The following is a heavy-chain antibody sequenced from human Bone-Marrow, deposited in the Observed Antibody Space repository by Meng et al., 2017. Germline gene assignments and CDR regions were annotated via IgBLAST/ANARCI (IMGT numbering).Heavy chain of an antibody. D-gene: IGHD3-16*02. J-gene: IGHJ4*02. CDR2: IWYDGSNK. CDR3: ARQYYDYVWGSYRAEDLDY. CDR1: GFTFSSYG. Sequence: GGSLRLSCAASGFTFSSYGTHWVRQAPGKGLAWGAVIWYDGSNKYYADSVKGRFTISRDNSKNTLYLQMNSLRAEDTAVYYCARQYYDYVWGSYRAEDLDYWGQGTLVTVSS. V-gene: IGHV3-30*19.